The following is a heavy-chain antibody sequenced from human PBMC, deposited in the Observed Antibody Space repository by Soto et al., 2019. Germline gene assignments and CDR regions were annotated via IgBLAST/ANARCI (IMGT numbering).Heavy chain of an antibody. CDR3: ARGGGLRGYDRGPIRGGMDV. D-gene: IGHD5-12*01. CDR1: GGTFSSYT. Sequence: QVQLVQSGAEVKKPGSSVKVSCKASGGTFSSYTISWVRQAPGQGLEWMGRIIPILGIANYAQKFQGRVTITADKSTSTAYMELSSLRSEDTAVYYCARGGGLRGYDRGPIRGGMDVWGQGTTVTVSS. J-gene: IGHJ6*02. CDR2: IIPILGIA. V-gene: IGHV1-69*02.